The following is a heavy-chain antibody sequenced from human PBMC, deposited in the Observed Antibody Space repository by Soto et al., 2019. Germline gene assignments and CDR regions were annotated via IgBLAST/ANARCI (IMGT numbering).Heavy chain of an antibody. J-gene: IGHJ6*02. CDR2: IIPIFGTA. CDR3: ARGLTGGPFSYYYGMDV. V-gene: IGHV1-69*13. Sequence: SVKVSWKASGGTFSSYAISWVRQAPGQGLEWMGGIIPIFGTANYAQKFQGRVTITADESTSTAYMELSSLRSEDTAVYYCARGLTGGPFSYYYGMDVWGQGTTVTVSS. CDR1: GGTFSSYA. D-gene: IGHD7-27*01.